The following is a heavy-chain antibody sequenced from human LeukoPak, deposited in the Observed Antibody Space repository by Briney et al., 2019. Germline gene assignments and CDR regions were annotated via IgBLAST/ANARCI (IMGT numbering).Heavy chain of an antibody. CDR3: VREARGYHYTYFDY. CDR2: VSAGHHA. J-gene: IGHJ4*02. CDR1: GFTLGGHD. D-gene: IGHD5-18*01. Sequence: PGGSLRLSCTASGFTLGGHDMPWVRHTTGDGLEWVAAVSAGHHAFYAGSVKGRFTVSREDAKNSLYLQMNSLRAGDTAVYYCVREARGYHYTYFDYWGQGSLVTVSS. V-gene: IGHV3-13*01.